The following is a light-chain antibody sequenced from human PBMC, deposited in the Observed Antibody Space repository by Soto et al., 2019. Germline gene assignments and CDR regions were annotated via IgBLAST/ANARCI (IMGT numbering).Light chain of an antibody. V-gene: IGKV1-6*01. CDR2: TAS. CDR3: LQDNDFPLT. Sequence: AIQMTQSPSSLSASVGDRVTITCRASQAIRSDLGWYQQKPGRAPKVLIYTASNLQSGVPSRFSGSGSGTDFTLTITSLQPEDFATYYCLQDNDFPLTFGGGTKVDMK. J-gene: IGKJ4*01. CDR1: QAIRSD.